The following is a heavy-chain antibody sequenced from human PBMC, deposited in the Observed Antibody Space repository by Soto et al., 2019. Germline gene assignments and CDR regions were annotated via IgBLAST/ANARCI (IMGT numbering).Heavy chain of an antibody. CDR3: AKDLYGAGWYNYFDP. V-gene: IGHV3-30*18. D-gene: IGHD6-19*01. CDR1: EFTFSTTG. Sequence: QVHLVESGGGVVQPGRSLRLSCAASEFTFSTTGMHWVRQAPGKGLEWVAMISHDGGVKHYTDSVKGRFTISRDTSNNTVYLQMNSLRPEDTAMYHCAKDLYGAGWYNYFDPWGQGTLVTVSS. CDR2: ISHDGGVK. J-gene: IGHJ5*02.